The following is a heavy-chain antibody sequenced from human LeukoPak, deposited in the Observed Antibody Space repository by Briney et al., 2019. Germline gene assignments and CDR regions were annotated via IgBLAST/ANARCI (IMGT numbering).Heavy chain of an antibody. J-gene: IGHJ4*02. CDR3: AKDQNSGSGSYSNFDY. CDR2: ISGSGGST. D-gene: IGHD3-10*01. CDR1: GFTFSNYA. V-gene: IGHV3-23*01. Sequence: PGGSLRLSCVPSGFTFSNYAMSWVRHAPGKGLEWGSGISGSGGSTYYADSVKGRFTISRDNSRNTLYLQMNNLRAEDTALYYCAKDQNSGSGSYSNFDYWGQGTLVTVSS.